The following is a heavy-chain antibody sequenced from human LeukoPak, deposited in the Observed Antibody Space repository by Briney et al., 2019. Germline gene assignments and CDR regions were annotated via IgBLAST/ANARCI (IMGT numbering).Heavy chain of an antibody. CDR3: ARDRILMVFAPYFDY. Sequence: GGSLRLSCAASGFTFITYWMSWVRQAPGKGLEWVANIKQDGSEKYYVGSVKGRFTISRDNAKNSLYLQMNSLRAEDTAVYYCARDRILMVFAPYFDYWGQGSLVTVSS. CDR1: GFTFITYW. V-gene: IGHV3-7*01. D-gene: IGHD2-8*01. J-gene: IGHJ4*02. CDR2: IKQDGSEK.